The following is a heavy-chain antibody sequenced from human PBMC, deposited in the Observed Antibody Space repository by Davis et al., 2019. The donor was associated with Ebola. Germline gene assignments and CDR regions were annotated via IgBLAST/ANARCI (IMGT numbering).Heavy chain of an antibody. Sequence: PGGSLRLSCAASGFIFSDHYMDWVRQAPGQGMEWVARIRNKANSYTTEYAASVKGRFTISRDDSRNSLYLQMNSLNTDDTAVYHCATGSGSTGWRAFHYWGQGTLVTVSS. CDR3: ATGSGSTGWRAFHY. D-gene: IGHD6-19*01. V-gene: IGHV3-72*01. CDR2: IRNKANSYTT. CDR1: GFIFSDHY. J-gene: IGHJ4*02.